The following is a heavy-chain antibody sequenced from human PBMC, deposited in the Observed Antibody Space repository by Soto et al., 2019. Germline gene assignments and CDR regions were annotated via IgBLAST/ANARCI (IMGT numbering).Heavy chain of an antibody. CDR1: GGTFSTYA. J-gene: IGHJ3*01. CDR2: ITPFPGTT. CDR3: AREDNTFDSSGQDPPAFDV. Sequence: QVQLVQSGAEVKRPGSSVKVSCKASGGTFSTYALSWVRQAPGQGLEWLGEITPFPGTTDYSQKFRGRVTVTADESTSTAYMELSSLTSEDTAVYYCAREDNTFDSSGQDPPAFDVWGPGTMVTVSS. V-gene: IGHV1-69*01. D-gene: IGHD3-22*01.